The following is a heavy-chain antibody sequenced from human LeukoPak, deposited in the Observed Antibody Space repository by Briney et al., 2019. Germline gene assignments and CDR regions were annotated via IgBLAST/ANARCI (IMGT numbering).Heavy chain of an antibody. CDR1: GYTFTSYG. D-gene: IGHD3-9*01. Sequence: GASVKVSCKASGYTFTSYGISWARQAPGQGLEWMGWISAYNGNTNYAQKLQGRVTMTTDTSTSTAYMELRSLRSDDTAVYYCARVSPYYDILTGYSYYFDYWGQGTLVTVSS. V-gene: IGHV1-18*01. CDR3: ARVSPYYDILTGYSYYFDY. CDR2: ISAYNGNT. J-gene: IGHJ4*02.